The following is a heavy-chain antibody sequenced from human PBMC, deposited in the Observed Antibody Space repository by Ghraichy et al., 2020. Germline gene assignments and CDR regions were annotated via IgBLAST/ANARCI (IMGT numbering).Heavy chain of an antibody. J-gene: IGHJ6*02. CDR2: IYTSGST. Sequence: SETLSLTCTVSGGSISSYYWSWIRQPAGKGLECIGRIYTSGSTNYNPSLKSRVTMSVYTPQNQFSLKLGSVTAAHTPVYYCAGVSVYCTNGVCPPVYYGMDVWGQGTTVTVSS. CDR3: AGVSVYCTNGVCPPVYYGMDV. D-gene: IGHD2-8*01. V-gene: IGHV4-4*07. CDR1: GGSISSYY.